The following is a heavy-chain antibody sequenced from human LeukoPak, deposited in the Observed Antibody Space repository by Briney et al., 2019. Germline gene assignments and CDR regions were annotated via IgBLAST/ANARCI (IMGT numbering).Heavy chain of an antibody. CDR2: IDKEGSAA. J-gene: IGHJ4*02. D-gene: IGHD1-26*01. Sequence: GGSLRLSCASSGFTFTNDWMHWVRQVPGKGPVWVGRIDKEGSAAFYAESVKGRFTISRDNVKSTVYLQMNSLTDEDTAVYYCARGGYSGSYYRFDWGQGTLVTVSS. CDR3: ARGGYSGSYYRFD. CDR1: GFTFTNDW. V-gene: IGHV3-74*01.